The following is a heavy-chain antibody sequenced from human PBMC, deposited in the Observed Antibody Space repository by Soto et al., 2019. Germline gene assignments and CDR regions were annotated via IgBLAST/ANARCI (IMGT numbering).Heavy chain of an antibody. D-gene: IGHD3-22*01. CDR3: ARDSDYYDSSGYYYGMFDP. CDR1: GGTFSSYA. Sequence: QVQLVQSGAEVKKPGSSVKVSCKASGGTFSSYAISWVRQAPGQGLEWMGGIIPIFGTANYAQKFQGRVTITADESTSTAYMEPSSLRSEDTAVYYCARDSDYYDSSGYYYGMFDPWGQGTLVTVSS. J-gene: IGHJ5*02. CDR2: IIPIFGTA. V-gene: IGHV1-69*01.